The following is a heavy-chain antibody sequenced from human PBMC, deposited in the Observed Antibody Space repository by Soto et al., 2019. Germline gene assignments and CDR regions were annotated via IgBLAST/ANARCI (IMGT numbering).Heavy chain of an antibody. CDR3: AKDPNGDYVGAFDI. D-gene: IGHD4-17*01. CDR1: GFTFRNYA. J-gene: IGHJ3*02. CDR2: ISGSGGRT. V-gene: IGHV3-23*01. Sequence: EVQLLESGGNLIQPGGSLRLSRAASGFTFRNYAMSWVRQAPGAGPEWVSGISGSGGRTYYADSVKGRFTISRDNSNNALFLQMNSLRAEDTALYYCAKDPNGDYVGAFDIWGRGTMVTVSS.